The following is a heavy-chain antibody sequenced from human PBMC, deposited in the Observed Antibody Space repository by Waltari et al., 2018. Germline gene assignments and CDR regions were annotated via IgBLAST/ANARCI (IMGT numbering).Heavy chain of an antibody. J-gene: IGHJ4*02. V-gene: IGHV1-2*06. CDR1: GYTFTGHY. D-gene: IGHD2-2*01. Sequence: QVQLVQSGAEVKKPGASVKVSCKASGYTFTGHYMHWVRQARGQGLEWMGRINPNIGGTNYAHKCQGRVTITRDTAISTAYSGLSRLGSDDTAVYYCARGGVVPAAIPLDYWGQGTLVTVSS. CDR3: ARGGVVPAAIPLDY. CDR2: INPNIGGT.